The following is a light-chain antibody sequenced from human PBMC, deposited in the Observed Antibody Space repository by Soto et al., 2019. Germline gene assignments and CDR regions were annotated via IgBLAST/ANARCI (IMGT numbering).Light chain of an antibody. CDR2: EVS. CDR3: SSYTINLNYV. V-gene: IGLV2-14*01. CDR1: SSDVGGYNY. Sequence: QSALTQPASVSGSPGQSITISCTGTSSDVGGYNYVSWYQQNPGKAPKLMIYEVSNRPSGVSNRFSGSKSGNMASLTISGLQAEDEADYYCSSYTINLNYVFGNGTKVTVL. J-gene: IGLJ1*01.